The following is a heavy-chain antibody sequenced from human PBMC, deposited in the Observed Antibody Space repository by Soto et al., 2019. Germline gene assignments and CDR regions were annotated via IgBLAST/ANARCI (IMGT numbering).Heavy chain of an antibody. CDR2: ISSSSSI. Sequence: GGSLRLSCAASGFTFSSYSMNWVRQAPGKGLEWVSYISSSSSIYYADSVKGRFTISRDNAKNSLHLQMNSLRADDTAMYYCARWSYLDYWGQGTRVTVSS. CDR1: GFTFSSYS. D-gene: IGHD3-3*01. CDR3: ARWSYLDY. J-gene: IGHJ4*02. V-gene: IGHV3-48*01.